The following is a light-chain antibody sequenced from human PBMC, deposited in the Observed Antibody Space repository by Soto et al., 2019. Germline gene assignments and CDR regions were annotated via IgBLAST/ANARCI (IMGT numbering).Light chain of an antibody. CDR3: QQYGSSSWT. CDR1: QSVSANY. Sequence: EIVLTQSPGTLSLSPGERATLSCRASQSVSANYLAWYQQEPGQAPRLLIYDASSRATGIPDRFSGSGSGTDFTLTISRLEPEDFAVYYCQQYGSSSWTFGQGTKVEIK. V-gene: IGKV3-20*01. CDR2: DAS. J-gene: IGKJ1*01.